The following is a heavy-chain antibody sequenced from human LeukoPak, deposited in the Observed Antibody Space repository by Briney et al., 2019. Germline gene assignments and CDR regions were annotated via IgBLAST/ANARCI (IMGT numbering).Heavy chain of an antibody. J-gene: IGHJ6*04. CDR3: ARARVYRGRKSYYYGMDV. CDR2: INSDGSST. Sequence: PGGSLRLSCAASGFTFSSYWMHWVRQAPGKGLVWVSRINSDGSSTSYADSVKGRFTISRDNAKNTLYLQMNSLRAEDTAVYYRARARVYRGRKSYYYGMDVWGKGTTVTVSS. V-gene: IGHV3-74*01. CDR1: GFTFSSYW. D-gene: IGHD2-8*01.